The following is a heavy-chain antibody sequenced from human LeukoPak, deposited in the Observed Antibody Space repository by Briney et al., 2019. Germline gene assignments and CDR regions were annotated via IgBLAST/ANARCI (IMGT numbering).Heavy chain of an antibody. D-gene: IGHD3-3*01. CDR3: ARGHTSIELYDFWSGYYSGRPGYSGYYYMDV. Sequence: SETLSLTCTVSGGSVSSGSYYWSWIRQPPGKGLEWIGEINHSGSTNYNPSLKSRVTISVDTSKNQFSLKLSSVTAADTAVYYCARGHTSIELYDFWSGYYSGRPGYSGYYYMDVWGKGTTVTVSS. V-gene: IGHV4-39*07. CDR2: INHSGST. J-gene: IGHJ6*03. CDR1: GGSVSSGSYY.